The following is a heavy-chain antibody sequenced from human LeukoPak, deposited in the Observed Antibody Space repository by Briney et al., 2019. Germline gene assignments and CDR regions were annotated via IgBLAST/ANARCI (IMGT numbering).Heavy chain of an antibody. D-gene: IGHD3-10*01. CDR3: ARRHHFGFLDS. CDR2: INRDGIST. Sequence: GGSLRLSCAASGFTFSSYWMHWVRHAPGKGRVWVSRINRDGISTIYADSVKGRFTISRDNAKNTLYLQMNSLRAEDTAVYYCARRHHFGFLDSWGQGTLVTVSS. V-gene: IGHV3-74*01. CDR1: GFTFSSYW. J-gene: IGHJ4*02.